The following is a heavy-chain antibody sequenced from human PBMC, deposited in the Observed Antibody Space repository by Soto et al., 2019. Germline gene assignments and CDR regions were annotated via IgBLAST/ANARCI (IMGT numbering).Heavy chain of an antibody. Sequence: QVQLQESGPGLVKPSQTLSLTCTVSGGSISSGGYYWSWIRQHPGKGLEWIGYIYNSGSTYYNPSXXXRXXLSVDTSKNQFSLKLSSVTAADTAVYYCARSTAPPGNWFDPWGQGTLVTVSS. CDR2: IYNSGST. CDR3: ARSTAPPGNWFDP. CDR1: GGSISSGGYY. D-gene: IGHD1-26*01. V-gene: IGHV4-31*03. J-gene: IGHJ5*02.